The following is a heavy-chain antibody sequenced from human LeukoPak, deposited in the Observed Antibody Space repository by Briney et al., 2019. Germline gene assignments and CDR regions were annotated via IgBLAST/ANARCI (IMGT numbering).Heavy chain of an antibody. Sequence: GQSLNIFCTVSAYRLTTYWMGWVRQMTGKGLDWMGILSPADSDTRYSPSFQGQVTMSADKSISTAYLQWSSLKASDTAIYYCARHNSNSGSHYDAFDIWCQGTMVTVSS. CDR1: AYRLTTYW. CDR3: ARHNSNSGSHYDAFDI. J-gene: IGHJ3*02. V-gene: IGHV5-51*01. CDR2: LSPADSDT. D-gene: IGHD1-26*01.